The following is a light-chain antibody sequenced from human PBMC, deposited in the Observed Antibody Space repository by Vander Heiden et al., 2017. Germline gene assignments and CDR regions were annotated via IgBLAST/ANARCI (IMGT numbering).Light chain of an antibody. CDR1: QSISTW. V-gene: IGKV1-5*03. J-gene: IGKJ1*01. CDR3: QQYNSSPWT. Sequence: DIQMTQSPSTLSASVGDRVTITCRTSQSISTWSAWYQQRPGKAPKLLIYKASTLESGVPPRFSGSGYETDFTLTISSLQPDDFATYHCQQYNSSPWTFGQGTKVEIK. CDR2: KAS.